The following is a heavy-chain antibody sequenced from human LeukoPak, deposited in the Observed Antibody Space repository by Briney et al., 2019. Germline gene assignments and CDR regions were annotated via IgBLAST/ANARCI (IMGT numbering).Heavy chain of an antibody. CDR2: IKQDGSEK. CDR3: RVFAETADY. V-gene: IGHV3-7*01. D-gene: IGHD1-1*01. CDR1: GFSVSNNF. Sequence: GGSLRLSCVVSGFSVSNNFMNWVRQAPGKGLEWVANIKQDGSEKNYVDSVKGRFTISRDNAKNSLYLQMNSLRAEDTAVYYCRVFAETADYWGPGTLVTVSS. J-gene: IGHJ4*02.